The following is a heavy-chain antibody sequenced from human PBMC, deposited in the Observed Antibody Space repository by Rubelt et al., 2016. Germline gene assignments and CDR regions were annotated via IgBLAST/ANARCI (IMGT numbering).Heavy chain of an antibody. CDR2: IYHRGST. CDR3: SHYQLGVR. J-gene: IGHJ4*02. Sequence: QVQLQESGPGLVKPSETLSLTCTVSGYSISSGYYWGWIRQPPGKGLAWIGSIYHRGSTYYNPSLKSRVTISVETSKNQFSLKLSSVTAADTAVYYCSHYQLGVRWGQGTLVTVSS. CDR1: GYSISSGYY. V-gene: IGHV4-38-2*02. D-gene: IGHD2-2*01.